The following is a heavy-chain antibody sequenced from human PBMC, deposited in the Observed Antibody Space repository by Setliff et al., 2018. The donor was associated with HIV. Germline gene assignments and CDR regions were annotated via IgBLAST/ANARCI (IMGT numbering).Heavy chain of an antibody. CDR3: AKSIRSYTPSPTFDY. Sequence: GGSLRLSCAASGFTFGYYNMNWVRQAPGKGLEWVSSIVASSTNIYYADSVRGRFTVSRDNAKDSLYLQMDSLRGDDTAIYYCAKSIRSYTPSPTFDYWGQGSLVTVSS. CDR1: GFTFGYYN. D-gene: IGHD2-2*02. CDR2: IVASSTNI. J-gene: IGHJ4*02. V-gene: IGHV3-21*04.